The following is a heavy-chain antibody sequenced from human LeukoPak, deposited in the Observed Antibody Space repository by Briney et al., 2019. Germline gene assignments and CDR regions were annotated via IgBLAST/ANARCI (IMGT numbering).Heavy chain of an antibody. CDR1: GGTFSSYA. CDR2: IIPIFGTA. V-gene: IGHV1-69*06. CDR3: ARDPYSSGWYSPPYYYMDV. D-gene: IGHD6-19*01. Sequence: ASVKVSCKASGGTFSSYAISWVRQAPGQGLEWMGGIIPIFGTANYAQKFQGRVTITADKSTSTAYMELSSLRSEDTAVYYCARDPYSSGWYSPPYYYMDVWGKGTTVTVSS. J-gene: IGHJ6*03.